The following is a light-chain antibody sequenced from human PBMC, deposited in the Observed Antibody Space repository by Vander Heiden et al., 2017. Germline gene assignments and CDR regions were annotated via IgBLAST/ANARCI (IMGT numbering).Light chain of an antibody. J-gene: IGLJ1*01. Sequence: QSALPQPPSASGSPGQSVTLSYPGTSTDVGGYTYVTWYQQHPGKAPKLMIYEVSKRPSGVPDRFSGSKSGNTASLTVSGLQAEDEADYYCSSYAGSNNFVFGTGTKVTVL. CDR1: STDVGGYTY. CDR2: EVS. CDR3: SSYAGSNNFV. V-gene: IGLV2-8*01.